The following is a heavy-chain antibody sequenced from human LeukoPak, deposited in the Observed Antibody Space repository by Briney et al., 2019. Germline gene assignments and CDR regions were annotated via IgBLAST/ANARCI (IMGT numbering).Heavy chain of an antibody. Sequence: GGSLRLSCEASGFTFSNYAMSWVRQAPGKRLEWVSTVTASARRTYYADSVQGRFTISRDNSNNTLFLQVNSLRADDTAVYHCAKWGFSDRSGANFHSWGQGTLATVSS. J-gene: IGHJ4*02. V-gene: IGHV3-23*01. CDR2: VTASARRT. CDR3: AKWGFSDRSGANFHS. CDR1: GFTFSNYA. D-gene: IGHD3-22*01.